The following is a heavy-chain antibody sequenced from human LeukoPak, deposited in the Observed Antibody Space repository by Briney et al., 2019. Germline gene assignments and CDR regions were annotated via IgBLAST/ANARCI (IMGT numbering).Heavy chain of an antibody. CDR1: GFTFRTYE. V-gene: IGHV3-48*03. Sequence: GGSLRLSCVASGFTFRTYEMNWVRQAPGKGLEWGSYISSSGSTIYYADSVKGRFTISRDNAKHSLYLQMNSLRAEDTAVYYCARDWDSGYDTYYFDYWGQGTLVTVSS. J-gene: IGHJ4*02. CDR3: ARDWDSGYDTYYFDY. CDR2: ISSSGSTI. D-gene: IGHD5-12*01.